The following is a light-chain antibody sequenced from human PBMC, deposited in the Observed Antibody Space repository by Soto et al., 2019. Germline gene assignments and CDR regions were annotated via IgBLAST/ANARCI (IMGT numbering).Light chain of an antibody. J-gene: IGKJ3*01. CDR1: QDIRSE. Sequence: QMTQSPSSLSASVGDRVTFICRASQDIRSELSWFQKKPGRTPTLLIYGASILQSGVPSRFSGSGYGTDFTPTIDSLPYEDFATYYYLQDNNYPRTFGPGTKVEVK. CDR2: GAS. CDR3: LQDNNYPRT. V-gene: IGKV1-6*01.